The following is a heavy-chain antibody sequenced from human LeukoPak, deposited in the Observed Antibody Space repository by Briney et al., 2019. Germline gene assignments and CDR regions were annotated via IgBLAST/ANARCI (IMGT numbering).Heavy chain of an antibody. CDR1: GFTFSSYW. Sequence: PGGSLRLSCAASGFTFSSYWMHWVRQAPGKGLEWVSSISSSGTYIYYADSVKGRFTVSRDNAQNSLYLQMNSLRAEDTAVYFCARVTFGGITYDYWGQGILVTVSS. CDR2: ISSSGTYI. D-gene: IGHD3-16*01. CDR3: ARVTFGGITYDY. J-gene: IGHJ4*02. V-gene: IGHV3-21*01.